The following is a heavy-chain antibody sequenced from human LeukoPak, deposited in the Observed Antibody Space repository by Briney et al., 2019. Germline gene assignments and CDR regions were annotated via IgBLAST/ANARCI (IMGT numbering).Heavy chain of an antibody. Sequence: GGSLRLSCAASGFTFSSYAMHWVRQAPGKGLEWVAVISYDGSNKYYADSVKGRFTISRDNSKNTLYLQMNSLRAEDTAVYYCARDPSYCSGGSCYADAFDIWGQGTMVTVSS. CDR2: ISYDGSNK. V-gene: IGHV3-30-3*01. CDR3: ARDPSYCSGGSCYADAFDI. CDR1: GFTFSSYA. D-gene: IGHD2-15*01. J-gene: IGHJ3*02.